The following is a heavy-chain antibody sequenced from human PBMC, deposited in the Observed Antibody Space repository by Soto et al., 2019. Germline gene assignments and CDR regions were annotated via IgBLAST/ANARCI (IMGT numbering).Heavy chain of an antibody. CDR2: ISGSGGST. D-gene: IGHD2-2*01. J-gene: IGHJ4*02. V-gene: IGHV3-23*01. CDR1: GFTFSSYA. Sequence: GGSLRLSCAASGFTFSSYAMSWVRQAPGKGLEWVSAISGSGGSTYYADSVKGRFTISRDNAKNSLYLQMNSLRDEDTAVYYCARVVVVPAAIPYFDYWGQGTLVTVSS. CDR3: ARVVVVPAAIPYFDY.